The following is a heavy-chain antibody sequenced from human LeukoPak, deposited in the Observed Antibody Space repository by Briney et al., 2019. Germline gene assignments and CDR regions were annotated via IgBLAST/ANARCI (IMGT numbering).Heavy chain of an antibody. J-gene: IGHJ3*02. CDR3: IKVIMFAFDI. D-gene: IGHD3-10*02. Sequence: GGSLRLSCAASGFTFSSYGMGWVRQAPGKGLEWVSAVSGSGGTTHYADSVKGRSTISRDNSKNTMYLQMNSLRAEDTAVYFCIKVIMFAFDIWGQGTMVTVSS. CDR2: VSGSGGTT. V-gene: IGHV3-23*01. CDR1: GFTFSSYG.